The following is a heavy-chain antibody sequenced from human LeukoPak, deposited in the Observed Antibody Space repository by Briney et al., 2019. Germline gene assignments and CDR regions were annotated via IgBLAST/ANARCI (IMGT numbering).Heavy chain of an antibody. CDR2: MNPNSGNT. V-gene: IGHV1-8*03. D-gene: IGHD3-3*01. J-gene: IGHJ6*03. CDR3: ARAPYYDFWSGYSHYYYYMDV. Sequence: GSSVKVSCKASGGTFSSYAISWVRQAPGQGLEWMGWMNPNSGNTGYAQKFQGRVTITRNTSISTAYMELSSLRSEDTAVYYCARAPYYDFWSGYSHYYYYMDVWGKGTTVTVSS. CDR1: GGTFSSYA.